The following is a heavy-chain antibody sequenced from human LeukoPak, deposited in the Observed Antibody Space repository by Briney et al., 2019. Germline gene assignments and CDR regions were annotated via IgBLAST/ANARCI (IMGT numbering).Heavy chain of an antibody. CDR1: GFTFSNYW. V-gene: IGHV3-74*01. CDR3: ARINSGNYGLGDY. J-gene: IGHJ4*02. D-gene: IGHD1-26*01. Sequence: GGSLRLSCAASGFTFSNYWMPWLRQAPGKGLVWVSRINSEGSGTTYADSVKGRFTISRDNAKNTLYLQMNSLRAEDTAVYYCARINSGNYGLGDYWGQGTLVTVSS. CDR2: INSEGSGT.